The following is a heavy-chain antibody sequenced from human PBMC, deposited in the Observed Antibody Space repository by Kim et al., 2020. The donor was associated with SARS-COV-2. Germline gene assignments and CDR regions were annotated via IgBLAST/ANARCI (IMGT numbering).Heavy chain of an antibody. CDR3: ARKTYFDY. CDR2: SGTT. Sequence: SGTTNYTPSLKSRVTIAIDTSKRQFSLKLGSVTAADTAVYYCARKTYFDYWGQGTLVIVSS. J-gene: IGHJ4*02. V-gene: IGHV4-4*09.